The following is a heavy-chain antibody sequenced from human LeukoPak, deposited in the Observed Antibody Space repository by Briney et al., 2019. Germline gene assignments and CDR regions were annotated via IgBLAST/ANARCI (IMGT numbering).Heavy chain of an antibody. V-gene: IGHV3-30*09. CDR3: SGGKT. Sequence: PGGSLRLSCATSGFTFSHYAIHWIRQAPGKGLEWVAVISHNGNKNYADSVKGRFAMSRDNSNNTAFLEMSSMSAEDTAVYYCSGGKTWGQGTLVTVSS. CDR1: GFTFSHYA. D-gene: IGHD1-14*01. J-gene: IGHJ5*02. CDR2: ISHNGNK.